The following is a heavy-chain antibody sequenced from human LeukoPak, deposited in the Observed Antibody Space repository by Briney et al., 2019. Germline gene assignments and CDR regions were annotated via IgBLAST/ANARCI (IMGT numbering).Heavy chain of an antibody. D-gene: IGHD2-2*01. CDR3: ARDRDCSRTSCFNAFDV. CDR1: GFTFSTYE. J-gene: IGHJ3*01. V-gene: IGHV3-30*04. Sequence: GGSLRLSCAASGFTFSTYEMHWVRQAPGKGLEWVAVISHDGNDQYYGDSVKGRFTISRDNSKNALYLQMNSLRLEDTAVYYCARDRDCSRTSCFNAFDVWGQGTMAIVSS. CDR2: ISHDGNDQ.